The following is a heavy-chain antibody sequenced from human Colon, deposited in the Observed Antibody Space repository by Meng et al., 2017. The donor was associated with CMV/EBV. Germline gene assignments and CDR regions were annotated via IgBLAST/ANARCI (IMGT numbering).Heavy chain of an antibody. CDR2: LYSGGSV. Sequence: GESLKIFCAASGFIVNSNFMNWVRQAPGKGLEWVSVLYSGGSVFYADSVKGRFTISRDTSNNTLHLQMNSLRVEDTAVYYCARGGGAVGYYHYGMDVWGQGTTVTVSS. J-gene: IGHJ6*02. V-gene: IGHV3-66*02. D-gene: IGHD3-3*01. CDR1: GFIVNSNF. CDR3: ARGGGAVGYYHYGMDV.